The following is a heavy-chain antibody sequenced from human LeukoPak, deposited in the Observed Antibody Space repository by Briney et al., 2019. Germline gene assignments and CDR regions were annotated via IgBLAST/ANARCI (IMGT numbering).Heavy chain of an antibody. V-gene: IGHV5-51*01. CDR1: GYSFSNYW. J-gene: IGHJ4*02. CDR3: ARPSRNYFDY. CDR2: VYPGDSDT. Sequence: GESLKISCKGSGYSFSNYWIAWVRQMPGKGLQWMGSVYPGDSDTRYSPSFQGQVTISADKSFNTAYLQWSSLKASDTAIYYCARPSRNYFDYWGQGTLVTLSS.